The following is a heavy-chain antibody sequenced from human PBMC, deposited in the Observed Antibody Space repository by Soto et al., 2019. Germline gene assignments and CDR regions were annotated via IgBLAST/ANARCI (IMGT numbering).Heavy chain of an antibody. CDR2: IYYSGST. D-gene: IGHD6-13*01. CDR1: GGSISSGGYY. J-gene: IGHJ6*02. V-gene: IGHV4-31*03. CDR3: AGNPLSSIWYFDYGMDV. Sequence: QVQLQESGPGLVKPSQTLSLTCTVSGGSISSGGYYWSWIRQHPGKGLEWIGYIYYSGSTYYNPSLKSRVTISVDTSKNQFSLKLSSVTAADTAVYYCAGNPLSSIWYFDYGMDVWGQGTTVTVSS.